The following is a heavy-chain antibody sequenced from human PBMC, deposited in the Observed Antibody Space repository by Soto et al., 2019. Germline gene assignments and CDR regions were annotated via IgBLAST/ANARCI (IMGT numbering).Heavy chain of an antibody. J-gene: IGHJ6*02. CDR2: IDSDGSST. CDR3: ARHYYYGSGSYYIDYYGMDV. CDR1: GFTFSSYW. Sequence: GGSLRLSCAASGFTFSSYWMHWVRQAPGKGLVWVSRIDSDGSSTSYADSVKGRFTISRDNAKNTVYLQMNSLRAEDTAVYYCARHYYYGSGSYYIDYYGMDVWGQGTTVTVSS. V-gene: IGHV3-74*01. D-gene: IGHD3-10*01.